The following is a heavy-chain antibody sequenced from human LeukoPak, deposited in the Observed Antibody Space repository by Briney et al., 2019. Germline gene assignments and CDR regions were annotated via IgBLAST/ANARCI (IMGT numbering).Heavy chain of an antibody. D-gene: IGHD1-26*01. CDR2: ISSSTTYI. V-gene: IGHV3-21*01. CDR1: GYKFTSYT. CDR3: TRQAILGAAFDY. Sequence: GGSLRLSCVASGYKFTSYTMNWVREAPGKGLEWAASISSSTTYIYYGDSMKGRFTVSRDNANNSLFLHMTSLSAEDTAVYYCTRQAILGAAFDYWGHGTLVTVSS. J-gene: IGHJ4*01.